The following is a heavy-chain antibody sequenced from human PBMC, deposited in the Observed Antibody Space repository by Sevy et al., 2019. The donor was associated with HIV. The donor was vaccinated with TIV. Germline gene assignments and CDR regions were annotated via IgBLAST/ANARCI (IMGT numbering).Heavy chain of an antibody. V-gene: IGHV1-24*01. J-gene: IGHJ4*02. CDR2: FDPEDGET. CDR1: GYTLTELS. CDR3: ATGKGYCSSTSRQPDFDY. Sequence: ASVKVSCKVSGYTLTELSMHWVRQAPGKGLEWMGGFDPEDGETIYAQKFQGRVTMTEDTSTDTAYMELSSLRSEDTAVYYCATGKGYCSSTSRQPDFDYWGQGTLVTVSS. D-gene: IGHD2-2*01.